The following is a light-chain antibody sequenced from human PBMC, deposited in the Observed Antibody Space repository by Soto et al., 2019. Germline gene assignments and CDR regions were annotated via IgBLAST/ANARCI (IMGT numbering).Light chain of an antibody. V-gene: IGKV3-15*01. CDR3: QQYNDWSLT. CDR1: QIIVNN. CDR2: GAS. Sequence: EIVMTQSPATLSVSPGERATLSCRASQIIVNNLAWYQQKPGQGPRLLIYGASSRATGLPARFSGSGSGTELTRNISRLQSEDFAIYYCQQYNDWSLTFGGGTKVEIK. J-gene: IGKJ4*02.